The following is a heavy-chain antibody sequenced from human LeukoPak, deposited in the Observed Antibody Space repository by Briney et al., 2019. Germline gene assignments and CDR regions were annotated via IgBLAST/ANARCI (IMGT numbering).Heavy chain of an antibody. CDR2: IRYDGSNK. D-gene: IGHD2-2*03. Sequence: TGGSLRLSCAASGFTFSSYGMHWVRQAPGKGLEWVAFIRYDGSNKYYADSVKGRFTISRDNSKNTLYLQMNSLRAEDTAVYYCAKQRNGYCSSTSCYANYFDYWGQGTLVTVSS. CDR1: GFTFSSYG. V-gene: IGHV3-30*02. CDR3: AKQRNGYCSSTSCYANYFDY. J-gene: IGHJ4*02.